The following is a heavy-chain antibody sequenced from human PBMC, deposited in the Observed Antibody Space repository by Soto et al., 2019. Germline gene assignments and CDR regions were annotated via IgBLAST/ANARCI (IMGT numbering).Heavy chain of an antibody. Sequence: PGGSLRLSCAASGFTFSSYSMNWVRQAPGKGLEWVSSIISSSSYIYYADSVKGRFTISRDNAKNSLYLQLNSLRAEDTAVYYCARDQARIDYSAFDYWGQGTLVTVSS. J-gene: IGHJ4*02. CDR3: ARDQARIDYSAFDY. V-gene: IGHV3-21*01. CDR1: GFTFSSYS. CDR2: IISSSSYI. D-gene: IGHD4-4*01.